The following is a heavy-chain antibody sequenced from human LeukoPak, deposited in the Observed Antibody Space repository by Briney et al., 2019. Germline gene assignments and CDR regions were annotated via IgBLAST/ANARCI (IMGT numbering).Heavy chain of an antibody. CDR2: ISSSGSCI. D-gene: IGHD6-19*01. J-gene: IGHJ4*02. Sequence: GGSLRLSCAASGFTFSAYSMNWVRQAPGKGLEWVSSISSSGSCIHYADSVQGRFTISRDNAKSSLYLQMNSLRAEDTAVYYCARVGAYRSVSVAATDCWGQGTLVTVSS. V-gene: IGHV3-21*06. CDR3: ARVGAYRSVSVAATDC. CDR1: GFTFSAYS.